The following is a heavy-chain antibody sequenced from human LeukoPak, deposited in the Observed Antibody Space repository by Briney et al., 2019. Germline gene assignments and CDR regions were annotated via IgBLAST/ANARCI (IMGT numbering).Heavy chain of an antibody. D-gene: IGHD6-6*01. J-gene: IGHJ5*02. CDR3: ARDSSSSSGFDP. Sequence: ASVKVSCKASGYTFTGYYMHWVRQAPGQGLEWMGWINPNSGGTNYAQKFQGRVTTTRDTSISTAYMELSRLRPDDTAVYYCARDSSSSSGFDPWGQGTLVTVSS. CDR2: INPNSGGT. CDR1: GYTFTGYY. V-gene: IGHV1-2*02.